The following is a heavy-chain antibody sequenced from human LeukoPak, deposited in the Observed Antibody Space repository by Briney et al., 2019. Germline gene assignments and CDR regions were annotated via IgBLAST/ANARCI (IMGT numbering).Heavy chain of an antibody. J-gene: IGHJ5*02. CDR2: VKYDGTVT. Sequence: GGSLRLSCAASGFAISSYWMSWVRQAPGKWLVWVARVKYDGTVTTHADFVKGRFTISKDSAKNTLYLQMNSLRAEDTGVYYCVKSDWFDPWGQGTLVTVSS. V-gene: IGHV3-74*01. CDR1: GFAISSYW. CDR3: VKSDWFDP.